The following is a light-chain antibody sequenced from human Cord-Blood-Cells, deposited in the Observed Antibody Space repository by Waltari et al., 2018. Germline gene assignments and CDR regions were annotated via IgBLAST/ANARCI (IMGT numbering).Light chain of an antibody. Sequence: QSALTQPASVSASPGQSITISCPGTSSDVGGSNYVPWYQQHPGKASKLIIYDVSNRPSGVSNRFSGSKSGNTASLTISGLQAEDEADYYCNSYTSSSTLVFGGGTKLTVL. CDR3: NSYTSSSTLV. V-gene: IGLV2-14*01. CDR2: DVS. J-gene: IGLJ2*01. CDR1: SSDVGGSNY.